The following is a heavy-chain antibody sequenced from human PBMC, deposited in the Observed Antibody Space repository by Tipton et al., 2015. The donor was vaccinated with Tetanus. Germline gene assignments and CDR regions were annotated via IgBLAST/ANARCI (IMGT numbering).Heavy chain of an antibody. Sequence: QLVQSGAGVKKPGSSMRLSCKASGNTFSSSTLSWVRQAPGHGLEWMGMIVPLFGSAYYAQKFQDRVPITADKSASTAYLDLRSLESDDTAVYYCATVGAGLRRREGPLDSWGQGTMVTVSS. J-gene: IGHJ3*02. CDR2: IVPLFGSA. V-gene: IGHV1-69*06. D-gene: IGHD1-1*01. CDR1: GNTFSSST. CDR3: ATVGAGLRRREGPLDS.